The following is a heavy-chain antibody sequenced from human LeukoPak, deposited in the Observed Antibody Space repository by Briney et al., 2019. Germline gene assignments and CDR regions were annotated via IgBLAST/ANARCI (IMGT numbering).Heavy chain of an antibody. V-gene: IGHV4-59*08. CDR2: IYYNGST. D-gene: IGHD3-22*01. J-gene: IGHJ4*02. Sequence: PSETLSLTCTVSGGSISSYYWSWIRQPPGKGLEWIGYIYYNGSTNYNPSLKSRVTISVDTSKNQFSLKLSSVTAADTAVYYCARHVRYYDSSGYYPFDYWGQGTLVTVSS. CDR1: GGSISSYY. CDR3: ARHVRYYDSSGYYPFDY.